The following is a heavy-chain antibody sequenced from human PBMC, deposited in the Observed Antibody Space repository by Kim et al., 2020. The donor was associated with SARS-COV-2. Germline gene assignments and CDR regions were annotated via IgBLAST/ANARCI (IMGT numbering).Heavy chain of an antibody. D-gene: IGHD6-19*01. V-gene: IGHV5-10-1*01. J-gene: IGHJ3*02. CDR3: ARQAAVAGNAFDI. Sequence: SSPSYQGHVTISADKSISTAYLQWSSLKASDTAMYYCARQAAVAGNAFDIWGQGTMVTVSS.